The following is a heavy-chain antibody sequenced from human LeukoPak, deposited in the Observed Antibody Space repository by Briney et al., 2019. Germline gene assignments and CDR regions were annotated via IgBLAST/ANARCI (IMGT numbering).Heavy chain of an antibody. CDR1: GGSISSGGYY. D-gene: IGHD6-13*01. V-gene: IGHV4-31*03. CDR3: ARDSAVGTTAFDY. Sequence: SETLSLTCTVSGGSISSGGYYWSWIRQHPGKGLEWIGYIYYSGSTYYNPSLKSRVTISVDTSKNQFSLKLSSVTAADTAVYYCARDSAVGTTAFDYWCQGTLVTVSS. J-gene: IGHJ4*02. CDR2: IYYSGST.